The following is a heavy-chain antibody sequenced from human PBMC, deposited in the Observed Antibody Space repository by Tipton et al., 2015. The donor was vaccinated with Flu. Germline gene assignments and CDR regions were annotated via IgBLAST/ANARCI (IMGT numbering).Heavy chain of an antibody. J-gene: IGHJ4*02. CDR3: ARDDSGFNDY. Sequence: TLSLTCTVSGGSLSSFYWSWIRQPAGKGPEWIGRIYTSGSTKYNPSLKSRLSMSVDTSKNQFSLKLTSVTAADTAVYYCARDDSGFNDYWGPGTLVTVSS. CDR2: IYTSGST. CDR1: GGSLSSFY. D-gene: IGHD3-22*01. V-gene: IGHV4-4*07.